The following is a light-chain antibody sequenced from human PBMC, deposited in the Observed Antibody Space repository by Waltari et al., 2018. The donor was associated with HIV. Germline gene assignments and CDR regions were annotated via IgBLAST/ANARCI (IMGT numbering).Light chain of an antibody. V-gene: IGLV1-40*01. CDR1: SSNIGAGYD. CDR2: GNS. CDR3: QSYDSSLSGDVV. Sequence: QSLLTQPPSVSGAPGQRVTISCTGSSSNIGAGYDVPWSPQLPGPAPTLLILGNSNLPSGVPDRFSGSKSDTSASLAITGLRAEDEADYYCQSYDSSLSGDVVFGGGTSLTVL. J-gene: IGLJ2*01.